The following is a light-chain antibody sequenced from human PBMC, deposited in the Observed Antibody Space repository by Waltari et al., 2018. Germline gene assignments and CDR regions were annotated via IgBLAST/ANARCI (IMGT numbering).Light chain of an antibody. Sequence: QPPLTQPASVSGSVGQSCTISCTGTSDDIGTYNLVSCYQQYPGKAPKFIIYDVTDRHSGICDRSSGSKSSNEASLDISDLQDEEEADYQCSSYTSSGVGVFGTGTTVTVL. CDR3: SSYTSSGVGV. CDR2: DVT. CDR1: SDDIGTYNL. V-gene: IGLV2-14*03. J-gene: IGLJ1*01.